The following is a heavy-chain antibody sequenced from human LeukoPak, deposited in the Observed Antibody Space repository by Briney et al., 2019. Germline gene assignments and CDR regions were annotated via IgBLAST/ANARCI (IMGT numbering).Heavy chain of an antibody. D-gene: IGHD2-21*02. J-gene: IGHJ5*02. Sequence: SETLSLTCTVSGGSISSYYWSWIRQPPGKGLEWIGYIYYSGSTNYNPSLKSRVTISVDTSKNQFSLKLSSVAAADTAVYYCARSFLAYCGADCWSWFDPWGQGTLVTVSS. CDR3: ARSFLAYCGADCWSWFDP. CDR1: GGSISSYY. V-gene: IGHV4-59*08. CDR2: IYYSGST.